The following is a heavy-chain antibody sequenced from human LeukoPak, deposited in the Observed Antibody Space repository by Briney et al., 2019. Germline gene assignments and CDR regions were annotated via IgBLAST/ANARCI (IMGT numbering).Heavy chain of an antibody. J-gene: IGHJ4*02. CDR3: ARVGVAGTGFDY. Sequence: PSETLSLTCTVSGGSISSYYWSWIRQPPGKGLEWIGYIYYSGSTNYNPSLKSRVTMSVDTSKNQFSLKLSSVTAADTAVYYCARVGVAGTGFDYWGQGTLVTVSS. D-gene: IGHD6-19*01. V-gene: IGHV4-59*01. CDR2: IYYSGST. CDR1: GGSISSYY.